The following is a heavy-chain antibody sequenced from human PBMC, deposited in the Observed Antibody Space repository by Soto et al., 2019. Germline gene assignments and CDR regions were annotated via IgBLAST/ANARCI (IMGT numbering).Heavy chain of an antibody. CDR1: GGSISSYY. V-gene: IGHV4-59*08. CDR2: IYYSGST. J-gene: IGHJ5*02. CDR3: ARLSDVDTAMFS. D-gene: IGHD5-18*01. Sequence: PSETLSLTCTVSGGSISSYYWSWIRQPPGKGLEWIGYIYYSGSTNYNPSLKSRVTISVDTSKNQFSLKLSSVTAADTAVYYCARLSDVDTAMFSWGQGTTVTVSS.